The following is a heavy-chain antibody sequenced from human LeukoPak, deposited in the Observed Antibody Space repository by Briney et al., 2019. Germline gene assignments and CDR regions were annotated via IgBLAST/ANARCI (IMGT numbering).Heavy chain of an antibody. CDR2: ISYDGSNK. D-gene: IGHD3-9*01. Sequence: GGSLRLSCAASGFTFSTYSMNWVRQAPGKGLEWVAVISYDGSNKYYADSVKGRFTISRDNSKNTLYLQMNSLGAEDTAVYYCAKDHYDILTGYYLDYWGQGTLVTVSS. CDR1: GFTFSTYS. J-gene: IGHJ4*02. CDR3: AKDHYDILTGYYLDY. V-gene: IGHV3-30*18.